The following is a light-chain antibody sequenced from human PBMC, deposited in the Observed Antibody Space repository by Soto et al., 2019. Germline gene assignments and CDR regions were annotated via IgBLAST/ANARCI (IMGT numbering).Light chain of an antibody. CDR1: QSISSW. CDR3: QHYNSYSEA. V-gene: IGKV1-5*01. J-gene: IGKJ1*01. Sequence: DIQMTQSPSTLSASVGDRVTITCRASQSISSWLAWYQQKPGKAPKVLIYDASSLESGVPSRFSGSGSGTELTLTISSLQPDDVETYYCQHYNSYSEAFGQGTKVDIK. CDR2: DAS.